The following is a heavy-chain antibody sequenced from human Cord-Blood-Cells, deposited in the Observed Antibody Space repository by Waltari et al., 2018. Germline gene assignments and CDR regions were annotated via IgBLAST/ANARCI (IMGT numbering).Heavy chain of an antibody. J-gene: IGHJ5*02. CDR3: ARVRWDSSSWYWFDP. Sequence: QVQLQESGPGLVKPSETLSLTCTVSGYSISSGYYWGWIRQPPGKGLEWIGSIYHSGSTSYNPSLKSRVTRSVDTSKNQFSRRLSSVTAADTAVYYCARVRWDSSSWYWFDPWGQGTLVTVSS. CDR1: GYSISSGYY. CDR2: IYHSGST. V-gene: IGHV4-38-2*02. D-gene: IGHD6-13*01.